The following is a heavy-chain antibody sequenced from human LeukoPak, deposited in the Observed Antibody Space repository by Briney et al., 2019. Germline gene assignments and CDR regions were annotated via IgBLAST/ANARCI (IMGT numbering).Heavy chain of an antibody. D-gene: IGHD6-6*01. CDR2: INPNSGGT. V-gene: IGHV1-2*04. Sequence: ASVKVSCKASGYTFTGYYMHWVRQAPGQGLEWMGWINPNSGGTNYAQKFQGWVTMTRDTSISTAYMELRSLRSDDTAVYYCARVTYERRGQLATDFDYWGQGTLVTVSS. CDR3: ARVTYERRGQLATDFDY. CDR1: GYTFTGYY. J-gene: IGHJ4*02.